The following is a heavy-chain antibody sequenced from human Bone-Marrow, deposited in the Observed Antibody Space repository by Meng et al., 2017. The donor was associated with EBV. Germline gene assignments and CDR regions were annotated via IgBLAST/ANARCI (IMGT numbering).Heavy chain of an antibody. Sequence: VQLLESGGGSVQPGGSLRLSCVASGFTFSSYTMSWVRQAPGKGLEWVSAVGGGAYTTYYADSVKGQFTISRDNSRHTLFLQLNSLRAEDTAVYYCAKDKSRGGNSFFDFWGQGTLVTVSS. D-gene: IGHD4-23*01. CDR3: AKDKSRGGNSFFDF. V-gene: IGHV3-23*01. CDR2: VGGGAYTT. CDR1: GFTFSSYT. J-gene: IGHJ4*02.